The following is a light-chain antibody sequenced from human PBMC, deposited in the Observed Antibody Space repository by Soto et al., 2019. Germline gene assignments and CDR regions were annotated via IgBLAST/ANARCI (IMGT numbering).Light chain of an antibody. Sequence: QSALTQPRSVSGSPGQSVTISCTGTSSDVGAYDYVSWNQQHPGKVPKLLILDVSRRPSEVPDRFSGSKSGNTASLTISGLQAEDEADYYWCSYAGSYTWVFGGGTKLTVL. CDR2: DVS. CDR3: CSYAGSYTWV. J-gene: IGLJ3*02. V-gene: IGLV2-11*01. CDR1: SSDVGAYDY.